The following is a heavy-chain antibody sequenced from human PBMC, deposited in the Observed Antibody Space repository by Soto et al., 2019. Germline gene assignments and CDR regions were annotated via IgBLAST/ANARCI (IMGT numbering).Heavy chain of an antibody. CDR1: GYTFTSYA. Sequence: QVQLVQSGAEVKKPGASVKVSCKASGYTFTSYAMHWVRQAPGQRLEWMGWINAGDGNTKYSQKFQGRVTITRDTSASTAYMELSSLRSEDTAVYYCARGSGALKHPSTDWGQGTLVTVSS. CDR3: ARGSGALKHPSTD. CDR2: INAGDGNT. D-gene: IGHD1-26*01. V-gene: IGHV1-3*01. J-gene: IGHJ4*02.